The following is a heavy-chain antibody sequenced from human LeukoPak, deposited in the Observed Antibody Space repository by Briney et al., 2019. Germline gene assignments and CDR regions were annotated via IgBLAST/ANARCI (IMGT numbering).Heavy chain of an antibody. D-gene: IGHD2-15*01. J-gene: IGHJ4*02. V-gene: IGHV4-59*08. CDR1: GGSISSYY. Sequence: PSETLSLTCTVSGGSISSYYWSWIRQPPGKGLEWIGYIYYSGSTNYNPSLKSRVTISVDTSKNQFSLKLSSVTAADTAVYYCARLGCSGGSCYDDHWGQGTLVTVSS. CDR3: ARLGCSGGSCYDDH. CDR2: IYYSGST.